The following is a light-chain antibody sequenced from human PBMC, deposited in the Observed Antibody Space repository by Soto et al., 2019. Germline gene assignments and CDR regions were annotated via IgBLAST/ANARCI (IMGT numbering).Light chain of an antibody. CDR3: LLSYSGARQGV. J-gene: IGLJ2*01. CDR2: DTS. V-gene: IGLV7-46*01. CDR1: TGPVTSGHY. Sequence: QAVVTQEPSLTVSPGGTVTLTCGSSTGPVTSGHYPYWFQQKPGQAPRTLIYDTSNKHSWTPARFSGSLLGGKAALTLSGAQPEDEADYYCLLSYSGARQGVFGGGTKVTVL.